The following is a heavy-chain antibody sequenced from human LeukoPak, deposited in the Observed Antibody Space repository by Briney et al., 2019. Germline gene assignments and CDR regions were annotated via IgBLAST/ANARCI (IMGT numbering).Heavy chain of an antibody. CDR3: ARYSYGYYYFDY. J-gene: IGHJ4*02. V-gene: IGHV4-39*07. CDR1: GGSISSNSYY. Sequence: SETLSLTCSVSGGSISSNSYYWAWIRQPPGKGLEWIGSIYHSGSTYYNPSLKSRVTISVDTSKNQFSLKLSSVTAADTAVYYCARYSYGYYYFDYWGQGTLVTVSS. CDR2: IYHSGST. D-gene: IGHD5-18*01.